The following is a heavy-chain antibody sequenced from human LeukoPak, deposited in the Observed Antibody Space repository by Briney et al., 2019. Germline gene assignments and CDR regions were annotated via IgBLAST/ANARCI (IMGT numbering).Heavy chain of an antibody. V-gene: IGHV4-30-2*01. CDR1: GGSISSGGYS. J-gene: IGHJ4*02. CDR2: IYHSGST. D-gene: IGHD6-13*01. Sequence: TLSLTCAVSGGSISSGGYSWSWIRQPPGKGLEWIGYIYHSGSTYYNPSLKSRVTISVDRSKNQFSLKLSSVTAADTAVYYCARGLRSVAAAGTEGFDYWGQGTLVTVSS. CDR3: ARGLRSVAAAGTEGFDY.